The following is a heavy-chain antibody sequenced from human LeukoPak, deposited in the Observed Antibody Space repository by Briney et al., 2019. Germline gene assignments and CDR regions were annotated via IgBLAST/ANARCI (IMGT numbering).Heavy chain of an antibody. D-gene: IGHD6-13*01. J-gene: IGHJ3*01. V-gene: IGHV3-23*01. CDR3: ARTSPLAATGARRAFDF. CDR1: GFTFSSYA. CDR2: ISGSGGST. Sequence: GGSLRLSCAASGFTFSSYAMSWVRQAPGKGLEWVSAISGSGGSTYYADSVKGRFTISRDNAKNSLYLQMNSLRAEDTALYYCARTSPLAATGARRAFDFWGRGTMVTVSS.